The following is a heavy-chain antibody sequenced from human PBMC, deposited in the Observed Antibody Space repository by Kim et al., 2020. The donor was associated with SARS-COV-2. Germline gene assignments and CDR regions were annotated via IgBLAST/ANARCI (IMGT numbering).Heavy chain of an antibody. CDR3: ARAVFWSGYYMDYYYYYMDV. V-gene: IGHV3-48*03. J-gene: IGHJ6*03. CDR2: ISSSGSTI. Sequence: GGSLRLSCAASGFTFSSYEMNWVRQAPGKGLEWVSYISSSGSTIYYADSVKGRFTISRDNAKNSLYLQMNSLRAEDTAVYYCARAVFWSGYYMDYYYYYMDVWGKGTTVTVSS. CDR1: GFTFSSYE. D-gene: IGHD3-3*01.